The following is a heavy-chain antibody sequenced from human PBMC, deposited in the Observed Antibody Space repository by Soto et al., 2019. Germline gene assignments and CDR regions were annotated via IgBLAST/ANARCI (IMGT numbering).Heavy chain of an antibody. D-gene: IGHD6-19*01. Sequence: GGSLRLSCAASGFVFSSSAMSWVRQAQGKGLEWVSAISGSGTTAYYADSVKGRFIFSRDNPKNTMYLQMNSLRAEDTAVYFCAKTTDGWFSAFEIWGQGTVVTVSS. CDR2: ISGSGTTA. J-gene: IGHJ3*02. V-gene: IGHV3-23*01. CDR1: GFVFSSSA. CDR3: AKTTDGWFSAFEI.